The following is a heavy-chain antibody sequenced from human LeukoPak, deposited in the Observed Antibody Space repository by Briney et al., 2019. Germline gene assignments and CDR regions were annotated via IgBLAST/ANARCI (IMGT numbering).Heavy chain of an antibody. Sequence: QSGGSLRLSCAASEFSVGSNYMTWVRQAPGKGLEWVANIKEDGSKKYYVDSVKGRFTISRDNAKNSLYLQMNSLRAGDTAVYYCARDRWGYSYGGDWGQGTLVTVSS. D-gene: IGHD5-18*01. J-gene: IGHJ4*02. CDR3: ARDRWGYSYGGD. CDR2: IKEDGSKK. CDR1: EFSVGSNY. V-gene: IGHV3-7*01.